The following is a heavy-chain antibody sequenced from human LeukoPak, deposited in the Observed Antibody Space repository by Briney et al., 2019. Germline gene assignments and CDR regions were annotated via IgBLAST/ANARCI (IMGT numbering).Heavy chain of an antibody. CDR2: ISYSGST. V-gene: IGHV4-59*12. CDR1: GGSISSYY. J-gene: IGHJ4*02. Sequence: SETLSLTCTVSGGSISSYYWSWIRQPPGKGLEWIGYISYSGSTNYNPSLKSRVTISVDTSKNQFSLKLSSVTAADTAVYYCARGFDWLLSSYFDYWGQGTLVAVSS. D-gene: IGHD3-9*01. CDR3: ARGFDWLLSSYFDY.